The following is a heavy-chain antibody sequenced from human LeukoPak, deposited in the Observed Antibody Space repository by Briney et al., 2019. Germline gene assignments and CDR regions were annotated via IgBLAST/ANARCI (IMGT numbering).Heavy chain of an antibody. V-gene: IGHV3-23*01. J-gene: IGHJ4*02. CDR3: ARDGGYGVHYFDY. CDR1: GFTFSSYD. D-gene: IGHD5-12*01. Sequence: GGSLRLSCVVSGFTFSSYDMHWVRQAPGKGLDWVSAISGNGAGTYYADSVKGRFTISRDSSKNTLYLQMNSLRAEDTAVYYCARDGGYGVHYFDYWGQGTLVTVSS. CDR2: ISGNGAGT.